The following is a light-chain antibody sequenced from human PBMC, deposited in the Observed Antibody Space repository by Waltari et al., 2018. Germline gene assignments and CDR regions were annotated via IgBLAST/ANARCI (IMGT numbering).Light chain of an antibody. CDR2: EVS. V-gene: IGLV2-23*02. Sequence: QSALTQPASVSGSPGQSITISCTGTSSDVGSYNLVSWYQQYPGKVPKLLIYEVSKRPSGVSDLFSGSKSGNTAVLTISWLQSEDEADYFCCSYACGYTRVFGTGTKVTVL. CDR1: SSDVGSYNL. CDR3: CSYACGYTRV. J-gene: IGLJ1*01.